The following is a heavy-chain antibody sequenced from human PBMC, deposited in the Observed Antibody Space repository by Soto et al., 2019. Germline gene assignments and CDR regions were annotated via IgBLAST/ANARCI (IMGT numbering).Heavy chain of an antibody. CDR2: IIPIFGTA. CDR1: GGTFSSYA. Sequence: SVKVSCKASGGTFSSYAISWVRQAPGQGLEWMGGIIPIFGTANYAQKFQGRVTITADESTSTAYMELSSLRSEDTALYYFARAHAKITMIAIHAFDIWGQGTMVTVSS. V-gene: IGHV1-69*13. D-gene: IGHD3-22*01. J-gene: IGHJ3*02. CDR3: ARAHAKITMIAIHAFDI.